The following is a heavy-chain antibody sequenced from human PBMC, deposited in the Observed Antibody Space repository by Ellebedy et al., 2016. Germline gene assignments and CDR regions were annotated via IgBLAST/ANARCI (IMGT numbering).Heavy chain of an antibody. CDR3: ARDHEGASISWFDP. D-gene: IGHD1-26*01. J-gene: IGHJ5*02. CDR2: IWYDGSNK. V-gene: IGHV3-33*01. Sequence: GESLKISXAASGFTFNTYGMPCVRQAPGKGLEWVAVIWYDGSNKYYANSVKGRFTISRDNSKNTLYLQMNSLRAEDTAMYYCARDHEGASISWFDPWGQGTLVTVSS. CDR1: GFTFNTYG.